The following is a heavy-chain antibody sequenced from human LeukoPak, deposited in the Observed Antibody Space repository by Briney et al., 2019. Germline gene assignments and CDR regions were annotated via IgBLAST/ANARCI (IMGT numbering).Heavy chain of an antibody. CDR1: GFTFSSYG. V-gene: IGHV3-30*02. CDR3: TTGFYYDSSGSYYYYYMDV. J-gene: IGHJ6*03. Sequence: PGGSLRLSCAASGFTFSSYGMHWVRQAPGKGLEWVAFIRYDGSNKYYADSVKGRFTISRDNSKNTLYLQMNSLKTEDTAVYYCTTGFYYDSSGSYYYYYMDVWGKGTTVTVSS. D-gene: IGHD3-22*01. CDR2: IRYDGSNK.